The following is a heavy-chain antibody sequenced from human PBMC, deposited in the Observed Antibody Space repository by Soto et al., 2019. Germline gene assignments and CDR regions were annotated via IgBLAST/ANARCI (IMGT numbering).Heavy chain of an antibody. Sequence: EVQLVESGGGLVQPGGSLRLSCAASGFTFSSYWMHWVRQAPGKGLVWVSRINSDGSSTSYADSVKGRFTISRDNAKNTLYLQMNSLRAEDTAVYYCARSSLRYCSGGSCYSRDFDYWGQGTLVTVSS. V-gene: IGHV3-74*01. D-gene: IGHD2-15*01. CDR3: ARSSLRYCSGGSCYSRDFDY. J-gene: IGHJ4*02. CDR2: INSDGSST. CDR1: GFTFSSYW.